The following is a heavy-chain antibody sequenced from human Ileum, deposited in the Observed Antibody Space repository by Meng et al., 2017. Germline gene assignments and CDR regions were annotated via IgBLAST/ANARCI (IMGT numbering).Heavy chain of an antibody. J-gene: IGHJ4*02. Sequence: EVQLVESGGRLVQPAGALSLSCVASCFTFSSYWMPWVRQAPGKGVVWVLRIDTDGRDPSYADSVKGRFTISRDNAKNTLFLQMNSLRAEDTAVYYCARALGYSPFWGQGTLVTVSS. CDR3: ARALGYSPF. CDR2: IDTDGRDP. CDR1: CFTFSSYW. D-gene: IGHD3-16*01. V-gene: IGHV3-74*01.